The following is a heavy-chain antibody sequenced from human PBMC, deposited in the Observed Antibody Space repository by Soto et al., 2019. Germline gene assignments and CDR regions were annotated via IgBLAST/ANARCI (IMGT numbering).Heavy chain of an antibody. D-gene: IGHD3-10*01. CDR3: ARTTRLGELGLFDY. V-gene: IGHV4-39*01. Sequence: SETLSLTCTVSGGSISSSSYYWGWIRQPPGKGLEWIGSIYYSGSTYYNPSLKSRVTISVDTSKNQFSLKLSSVTAADTAVYYCARTTRLGELGLFDYCGQRTLVTVSS. CDR2: IYYSGST. CDR1: GGSISSSSYY. J-gene: IGHJ4*02.